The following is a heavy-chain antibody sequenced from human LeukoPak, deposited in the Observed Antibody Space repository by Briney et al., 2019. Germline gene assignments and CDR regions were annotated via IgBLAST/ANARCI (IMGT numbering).Heavy chain of an antibody. V-gene: IGHV1-69*04. CDR3: ARIYGLSSDY. CDR1: GGTFSSYA. Sequence: SVKVSCKASGGTFSSYAIRWVRQAPGQGLEWMGRIIPILGIANYAQKFQGRVTITADKSTSTAYVELSSLRSEDTAVYYCARIYGLSSDYWGQGTLVTVSS. CDR2: IIPILGIA. J-gene: IGHJ4*02. D-gene: IGHD4-17*01.